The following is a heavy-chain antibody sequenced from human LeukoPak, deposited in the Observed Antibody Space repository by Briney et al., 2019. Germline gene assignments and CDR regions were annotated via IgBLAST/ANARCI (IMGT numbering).Heavy chain of an antibody. CDR1: GYTFTGYY. CDR3: VREADCSRGSCYLDY. V-gene: IGHV1-2*02. CDR2: INPNSGDT. D-gene: IGHD2-2*01. J-gene: IGHJ4*02. Sequence: ASVKVSCKASGYTFTGYYMHWVRQAPGQGLEWMGWINPNSGDTNYAQKFQGRVTMTRDTSISTAYMDLSRLRSDDTAVYFCVREADCSRGSCYLDYWGQGTLVAVSS.